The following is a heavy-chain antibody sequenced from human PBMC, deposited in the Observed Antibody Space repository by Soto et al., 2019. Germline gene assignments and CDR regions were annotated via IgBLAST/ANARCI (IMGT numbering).Heavy chain of an antibody. CDR3: ARGGATIFGVIDS. J-gene: IGHJ4*02. D-gene: IGHD3-3*02. CDR2: FLASGGNT. CDR1: GYSFFSYY. Sequence: QVQLVQSGAAVGKPGASVKVSCKASGYSFFSYYIHWVRQAPGQGLEWMGRFLASGGNTDYAQRFRGRVPTTMDTSTTNTVSLELNSLTSDDTAVYYCARGGATIFGVIDSRGQGTRVTVSP. V-gene: IGHV1-46*01.